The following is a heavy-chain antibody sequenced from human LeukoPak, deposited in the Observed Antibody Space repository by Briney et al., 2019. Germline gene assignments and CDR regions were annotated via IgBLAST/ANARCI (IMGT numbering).Heavy chain of an antibody. D-gene: IGHD3-9*01. CDR2: IYYSGST. V-gene: IGHV4-59*01. J-gene: IGHJ6*04. CDR3: ARDTPYYDILTGYYREANYYYGMDV. CDR1: GGSISSYY. Sequence: SETLSLTCTVSGGSISSYYWSWIRQPPGKGLEWIGYIYYSGSTNYNPSRKSRVTISVDTSKHHFSLKLSSVTAADTAVYYCARDTPYYDILTGYYREANYYYGMDVWGKGTTVTVSS.